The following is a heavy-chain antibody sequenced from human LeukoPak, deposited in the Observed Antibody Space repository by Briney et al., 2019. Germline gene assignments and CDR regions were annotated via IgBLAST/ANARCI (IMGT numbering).Heavy chain of an antibody. J-gene: IGHJ4*02. V-gene: IGHV3-30*19. CDR2: ISYDGSNK. D-gene: IGHD3-22*01. CDR1: GFTFSSYG. CDR3: ARDHHQYYYDSSGYIVY. Sequence: GGSLRLSCAASGFTFSSYGMHWVRQAPGKGLEWVAVISYDGSNKYYADSVKGRFTISRDNSKNTLYLQMNSLRAEDTAVYYCARDHHQYYYDSSGYIVYWGQGTLVTVSS.